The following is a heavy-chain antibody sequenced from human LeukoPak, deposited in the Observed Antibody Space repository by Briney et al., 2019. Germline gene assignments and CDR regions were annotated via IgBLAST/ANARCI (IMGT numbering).Heavy chain of an antibody. CDR3: ARNGAFSMDY. CDR1: GASISINYW. CDR2: VLHTGST. Sequence: PSGTLSLTCAVSGASISINYWWSWVRQAPGGGLEWIGEVLHTGSTTYNPSLKSRVTISVDTSNNQLSLEVTSATAADTAMYYCARNGAFSMDYWGQGILVTVSS. J-gene: IGHJ4*02. V-gene: IGHV4-4*02. D-gene: IGHD2-8*01.